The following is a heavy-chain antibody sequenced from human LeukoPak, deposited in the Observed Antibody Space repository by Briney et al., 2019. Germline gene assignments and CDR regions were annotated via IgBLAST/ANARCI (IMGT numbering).Heavy chain of an antibody. Sequence: PSETLSLTCTVSGGSVSSGDYYWSWIRQPPGKGLEWIGYIYYSGSAYYNASLKNRVVISSDTPKNQFSLKLSSVTAADTAVYYCARENGYSYGSPFDYWGQGTLVTVSS. CDR2: IYYSGSA. V-gene: IGHV4-30-4*01. J-gene: IGHJ4*02. CDR1: GGSVSSGDYY. CDR3: ARENGYSYGSPFDY. D-gene: IGHD5-18*01.